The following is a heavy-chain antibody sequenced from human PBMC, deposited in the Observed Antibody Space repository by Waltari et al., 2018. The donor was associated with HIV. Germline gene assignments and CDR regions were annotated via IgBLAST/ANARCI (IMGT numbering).Heavy chain of an antibody. D-gene: IGHD4-4*01. CDR3: ATFPINDHSNKRLGY. CDR2: INSDGSST. V-gene: IGHV3-74*01. Sequence: EVQLVESGGGLVQPGGSLRLSCAASGFTFSRYWMHWVRQAPGKGLVWVSRINSDGSSTTYADSVKGRFTISRDNAKNTLYLQMNSLRDEDTAVYYCATFPINDHSNKRLGYWGQGTLVTVSS. J-gene: IGHJ4*02. CDR1: GFTFSRYW.